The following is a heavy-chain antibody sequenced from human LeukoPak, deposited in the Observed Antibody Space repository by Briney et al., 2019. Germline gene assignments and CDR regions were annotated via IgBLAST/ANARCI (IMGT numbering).Heavy chain of an antibody. CDR2: IDTSGST. CDR1: GGSISSYY. Sequence: KSSETLSLTCTVSGGSISSYYWSWIRQPAGKGLEWIGRIDTSGSTNYKPSLKSRVTMSVDTSKNQFSLKLSSVTAADTAVYYCARVSSSWYQDWYFDLWGRGTLVTVSS. CDR3: ARVSSSWYQDWYFDL. D-gene: IGHD6-13*01. J-gene: IGHJ2*01. V-gene: IGHV4-4*07.